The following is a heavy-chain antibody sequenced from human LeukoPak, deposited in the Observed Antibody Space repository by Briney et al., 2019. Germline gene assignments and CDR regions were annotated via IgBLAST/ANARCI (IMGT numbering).Heavy chain of an antibody. D-gene: IGHD6-13*01. CDR1: GFTFGDYA. CDR3: TRGGLTGVDFKYSSSWFDY. V-gene: IGHV3-49*04. Sequence: PGGSLRLSCTASGFTFGDYAMSWVRQAPGKGLEWVGFIRSKAYGGTTEYAASVKGRFTISRDDSKSIAYLQMNSLKTEDTAVYYCTRGGLTGVDFKYSSSWFDYWGQGTLVTVSS. CDR2: IRSKAYGGTT. J-gene: IGHJ4*02.